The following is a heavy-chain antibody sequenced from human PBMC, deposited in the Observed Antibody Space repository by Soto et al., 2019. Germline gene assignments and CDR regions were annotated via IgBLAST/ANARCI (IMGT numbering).Heavy chain of an antibody. V-gene: IGHV4-31*03. J-gene: IGHJ4*02. D-gene: IGHD3-3*01. CDR3: ARGLRFLEWPAQF. CDR1: GGSISSGGYY. CDR2: IYYSGST. Sequence: SSETLSLTCTVSGGSISSGGYYWSWIRQHPGKGLEWIGYIYYSGSTYYNPSLKSRVTISVDTSKNQFSLKLSSVTAADTAVYYCARGLRFLEWPAQFWGQGTLVTVSS.